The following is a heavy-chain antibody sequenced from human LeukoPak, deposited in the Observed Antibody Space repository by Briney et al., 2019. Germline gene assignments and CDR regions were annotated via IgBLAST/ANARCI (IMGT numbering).Heavy chain of an antibody. CDR2: INAGNGNT. CDR1: GFTFTSYA. D-gene: IGHD4-11*01. Sequence: GGSLRLSCAASGFTFTSYAMHWVRQAPGQRLEWMGWINAGNGNTKYSQKFRGRVTITRDTSASTAYMELSSLRSEDTAVYYCARDRLDSNYYYYYGMDVWGQGTTVTVSS. J-gene: IGHJ6*02. V-gene: IGHV1-3*01. CDR3: ARDRLDSNYYYYYGMDV.